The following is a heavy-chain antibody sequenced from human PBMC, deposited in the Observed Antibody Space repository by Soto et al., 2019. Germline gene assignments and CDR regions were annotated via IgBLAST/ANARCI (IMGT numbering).Heavy chain of an antibody. CDR3: AIEWDRLSQAYDMDV. D-gene: IGHD1-26*01. V-gene: IGHV1-69*12. J-gene: IGHJ6*02. CDR2: LIPIFGTA. CDR1: GGTFSSYA. Sequence: QVQLVQSGAEVKKPGSSVKVSCKASGGTFSSYAISWVRQAPGPGLEWMGGLIPIFGTANYAQKFQSRVTFTAVESTSTAYMELSSLRSEDTAVYYCAIEWDRLSQAYDMDVWGQGTTVTVSS.